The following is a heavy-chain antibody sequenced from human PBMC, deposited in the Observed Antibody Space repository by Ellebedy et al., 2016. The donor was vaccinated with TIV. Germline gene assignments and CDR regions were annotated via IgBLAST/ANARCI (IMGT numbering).Heavy chain of an antibody. V-gene: IGHV1-46*01. CDR1: GYTFTSYY. Sequence: AASVKVSCKASGYTFTSYYMHWVRQAPGQGLEWMGVIDTSGGSTDYAQKFQGRVTMTRDTSTSTVYMELSSLRSDDTAVYYCARDRIVGSSSPYYNGMDVWGQGTTVTVSS. CDR3: ARDRIVGSSSPYYNGMDV. CDR2: IDTSGGST. D-gene: IGHD1-26*01. J-gene: IGHJ6*02.